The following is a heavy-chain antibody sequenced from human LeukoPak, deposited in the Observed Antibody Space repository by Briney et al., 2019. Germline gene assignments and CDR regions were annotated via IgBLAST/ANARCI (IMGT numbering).Heavy chain of an antibody. D-gene: IGHD6-19*01. Sequence: GGSLRLSCAASGFTFSSYAMSWVRQAPGKGLEWVSAISGSGGTTYYADSVKGRFTISRDNSKNTVYLQINSLRAEDTAVYYCAKDHLPGIVVADRDYWGQGTLVTVSS. CDR3: AKDHLPGIVVADRDY. CDR2: ISGSGGTT. J-gene: IGHJ4*02. V-gene: IGHV3-23*01. CDR1: GFTFSSYA.